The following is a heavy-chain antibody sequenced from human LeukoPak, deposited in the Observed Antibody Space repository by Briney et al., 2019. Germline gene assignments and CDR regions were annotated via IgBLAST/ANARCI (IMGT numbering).Heavy chain of an antibody. V-gene: IGHV3-66*04. CDR3: ARLHYDVLTGPFDY. D-gene: IGHD3-9*01. CDR1: GITVSTNY. Sequence: GGSLRLSCAASGITVSTNYMSWVRQAPGKGLEWVSIIYSGSTTFYADSVKGRFTISRENSKNTLWLQMNSLRAEDTAVYYCARLHYDVLTGPFDYWGQGTLVTVSS. CDR2: IYSGSTT. J-gene: IGHJ4*02.